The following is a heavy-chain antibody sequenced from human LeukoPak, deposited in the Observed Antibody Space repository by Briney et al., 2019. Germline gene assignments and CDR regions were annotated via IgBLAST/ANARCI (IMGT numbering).Heavy chain of an antibody. CDR2: INHTGGT. J-gene: IGHJ5*02. CDR3: AKGGNNYDLWSGYPRYNWFDP. V-gene: IGHV4-34*01. CDR1: GESSSDYY. Sequence: SETLSLTCAVYGESSSDYYWSWIRQPPGRGLEWIGEINHTGGTNYNPSLKSRVTISVDTSKNQFSLKLISVTAADTAVYYCAKGGNNYDLWSGYPRYNWFDPWGQGTLATVSS. D-gene: IGHD3-3*01.